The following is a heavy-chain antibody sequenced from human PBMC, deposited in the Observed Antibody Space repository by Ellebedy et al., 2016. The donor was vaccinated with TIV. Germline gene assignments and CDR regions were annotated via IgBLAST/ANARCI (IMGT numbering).Heavy chain of an antibody. CDR1: GFPFSGYS. D-gene: IGHD4/OR15-4a*01. J-gene: IGHJ5*02. CDR2: IKQDGGEK. CDR3: ARGWWDYGA. V-gene: IGHV3-7*01. Sequence: GESLKISCVASGFPFSGYSMSWVRQARGKGLEWVANIKQDGGEKFYVDSVKGRFTITRDNAKNSVYLQMDSVRGEDTAVYYCARGWWDYGAWGQGTQVTVSS.